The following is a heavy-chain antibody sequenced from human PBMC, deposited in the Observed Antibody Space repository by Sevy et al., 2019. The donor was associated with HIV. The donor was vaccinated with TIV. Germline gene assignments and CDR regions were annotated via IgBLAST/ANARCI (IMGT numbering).Heavy chain of an antibody. D-gene: IGHD4-17*01. J-gene: IGHJ5*02. CDR1: GFTFNKAW. Sequence: GGSLRLSCIVSGFTFNKAWMSWVRQAPGKGLEWVGRVRSQTHGGTTDYAAPVKGRITISRDDSKNMVYLQRNSLKTEETAVYYCTTFWDHTDYQSRFDPWGQGTLVTVSS. CDR3: TTFWDHTDYQSRFDP. V-gene: IGHV3-15*05. CDR2: VRSQTHGGTT.